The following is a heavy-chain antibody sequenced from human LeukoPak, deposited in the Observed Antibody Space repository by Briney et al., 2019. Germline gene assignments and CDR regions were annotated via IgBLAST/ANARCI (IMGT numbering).Heavy chain of an antibody. D-gene: IGHD1-26*01. CDR1: GFTFSSYA. V-gene: IGHV3-23*01. J-gene: IGHJ6*03. CDR3: ARDGIYMDV. CDR2: ISGSGGST. Sequence: GGSLRLSCAASGFTFSSYAMSWVRQAPGKGLEWVSAISGSGGSTYYADSVKGRFTISRDNAKNSLYLQMNSLRAEDTAVYYCARDGIYMDVWGKGTTVTVSS.